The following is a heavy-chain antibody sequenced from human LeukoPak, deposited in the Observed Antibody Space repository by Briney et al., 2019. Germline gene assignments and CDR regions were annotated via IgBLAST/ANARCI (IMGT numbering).Heavy chain of an antibody. J-gene: IGHJ1*01. CDR3: ARQDETRRDGYNSFQH. D-gene: IGHD5-24*01. CDR1: GGSISSYY. CDR2: IYYSGST. V-gene: IGHV4-59*01. Sequence: SETLSLTCTVSGGSISSYYWSWIRQPPGKGLEWIGYIYYSGSTNYNPSLKSRVTISVDTSKNQFSLKLSSVTAADTAVYYCARQDETRRDGYNSFQHWGQGTLVTVSS.